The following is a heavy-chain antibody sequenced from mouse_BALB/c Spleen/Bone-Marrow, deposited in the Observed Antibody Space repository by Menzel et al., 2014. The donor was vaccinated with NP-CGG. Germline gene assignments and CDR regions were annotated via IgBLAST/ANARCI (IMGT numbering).Heavy chain of an antibody. J-gene: IGHJ2*01. CDR3: ARGELETGSFDY. CDR1: GFTFSDFY. D-gene: IGHD4-1*01. Sequence: EVKLMESGGGLVQPGDSLRLSCATSGFTFSDFYMEWVRQPPGKRLEWFAASRNKAHDFTTEYSASVKGRFIVSRDTSQGILYLQMNALRAEDTAIYYCARGELETGSFDYWGQGTTLTVSS. V-gene: IGHV7-1*02. CDR2: SRNKAHDFTT.